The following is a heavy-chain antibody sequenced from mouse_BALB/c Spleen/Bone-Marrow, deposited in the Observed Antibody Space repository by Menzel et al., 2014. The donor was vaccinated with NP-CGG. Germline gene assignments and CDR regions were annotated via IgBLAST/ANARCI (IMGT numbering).Heavy chain of an antibody. V-gene: IGHV1S81*02. CDR1: GYTFTSYY. D-gene: IGHD2-12*01. CDR2: INPSNGGT. J-gene: IGHJ4*01. CDR3: TRSRRAMDH. Sequence: QVQLQQSGAELVKPGASVKLSCKASGYTFTSYYMCWVKQRPGQGLEWIGEINPSNGGTNFNEKFKSKATLTVDKSSSTAYMSLISLTSEDSAVYYCTRSRRAMDHWGQGTSVTVSS.